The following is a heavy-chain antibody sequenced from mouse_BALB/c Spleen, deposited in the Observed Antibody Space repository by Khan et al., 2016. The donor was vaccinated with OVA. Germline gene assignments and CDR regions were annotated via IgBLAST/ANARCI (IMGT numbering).Heavy chain of an antibody. CDR3: ARGYFFDY. CDR2: ILPGTGST. V-gene: IGHV1-9*01. Sequence: QVRLQQSGAELMKPGASVKVSCKATGYTFSSYWIEWVKQRPGHGLEWIGEILPGTGSTNYNEKFKGKATFTADTSSNTAYMHLSSLTSEDYAIYYCARGYFFDYWGQGTTLTVSS. J-gene: IGHJ2*01. CDR1: GYTFSSYW.